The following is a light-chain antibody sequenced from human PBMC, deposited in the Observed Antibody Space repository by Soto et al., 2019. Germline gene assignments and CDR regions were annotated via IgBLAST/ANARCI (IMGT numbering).Light chain of an antibody. J-gene: IGKJ1*01. CDR3: LQAINSPCT. V-gene: IGKV1-6*01. Sequence: AIQMTQSPSSLSASVGDRVTISCRASQGIGNALGWYQQKPGKPPKVLIYGASNLQSGVPPRFSGSGAGTDLTLALSSLQPEDSANYSCLQAINSPCTFGQGTKVELK. CDR1: QGIGNA. CDR2: GAS.